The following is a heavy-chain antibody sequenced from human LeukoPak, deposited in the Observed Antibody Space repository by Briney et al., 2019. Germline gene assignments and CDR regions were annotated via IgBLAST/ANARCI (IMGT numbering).Heavy chain of an antibody. J-gene: IGHJ4*02. V-gene: IGHV3-23*01. D-gene: IGHD3-16*01. Sequence: PGRSLRLSCVGSGFSFRSYGISWVRPAPGGGLGWVSAISAAGDNQYYAESVKGRLNISRDNSESILFLQMNSLRAEDTALYYCVLDARLGEFLRWGQGTLVTVPT. CDR1: GFSFRSYG. CDR3: VLDARLGEFLR. CDR2: ISAAGDNQ.